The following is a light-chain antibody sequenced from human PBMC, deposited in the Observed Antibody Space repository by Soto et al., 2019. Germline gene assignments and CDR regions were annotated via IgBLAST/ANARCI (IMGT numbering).Light chain of an antibody. CDR2: AAS. V-gene: IGKV1-39*01. Sequence: DIQLTQSPASLSASIGDRVTITCRASRSVAYFLNWYQHKPGKAPELLIYAASTLETGVPSRFSGTYSGTDFTLTISNLQPEALGTYFGQQSYSVPPTLGKGTK. CDR1: RSVAYF. J-gene: IGKJ2*01. CDR3: QQSYSVPPT.